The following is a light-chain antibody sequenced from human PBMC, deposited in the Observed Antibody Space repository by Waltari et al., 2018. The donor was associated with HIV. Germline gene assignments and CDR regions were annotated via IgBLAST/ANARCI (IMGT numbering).Light chain of an antibody. Sequence: SYVLTQPPVVSVAPGQPAGITCGGTNIGAKSVHGYQQRPGQAPFLVVYDDSGRPSGIPERFSGSNSGNTAILLIKRVEAWDEADYYCHVWDNSGNRGVFGTGTTVTVL. CDR1: NIGAKS. CDR3: HVWDNSGNRGV. CDR2: DDS. V-gene: IGLV3-21*02. J-gene: IGLJ1*01.